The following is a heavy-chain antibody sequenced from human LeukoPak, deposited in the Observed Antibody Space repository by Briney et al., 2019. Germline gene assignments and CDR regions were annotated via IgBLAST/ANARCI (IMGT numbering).Heavy chain of an antibody. D-gene: IGHD5-18*01. CDR3: ARDESAYSYGYHWYFDL. J-gene: IGHJ2*01. CDR1: GFTFSTCE. Sequence: PGGSLRLPCAASGFASGFTFSTCEMNWVRQAPGKVLEWLSHISGSGATKYHADSVKGRFIISRDNAKNSLYLQMNSLSVEDTAIYYCARDESAYSYGYHWYFDLWGRGTLVTVSS. CDR2: ISGSGATK. V-gene: IGHV3-48*03.